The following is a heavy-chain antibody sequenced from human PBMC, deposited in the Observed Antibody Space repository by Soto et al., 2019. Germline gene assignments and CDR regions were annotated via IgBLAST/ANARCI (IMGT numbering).Heavy chain of an antibody. J-gene: IGHJ6*02. V-gene: IGHV4-59*12. CDR3: AGNVGSVTNYYYYGMDV. CDR1: GGSISSSY. D-gene: IGHD4-17*01. CDR2: IYYSGIT. Sequence: SETLSLTCTVSGGSISSSYWSWIRQPPGKGLEWIGFIYYSGITNYNPSLKSRVTISVDTSKSQFSLKLSSVTAADTAVYYCAGNVGSVTNYYYYGMDVWGQGTTVTVSS.